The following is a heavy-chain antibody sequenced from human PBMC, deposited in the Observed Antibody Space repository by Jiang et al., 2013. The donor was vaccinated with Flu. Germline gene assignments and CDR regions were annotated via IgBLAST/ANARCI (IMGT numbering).Heavy chain of an antibody. V-gene: IGHV4-39*07. J-gene: IGHJ4*02. CDR1: GGSISDRSYY. D-gene: IGHD3-9*01. CDR3: ARVRNSILTGDYFDY. Sequence: LLKPSETLSLTCTVSGGSISDRSYYWGWIRQPPGKGLEWIGNIYYSGNTFNNPSLKSRITLSVDTSKNQFSLRLRSVTAADTAIYYCARVRNSILTGDYFDYWGQG. CDR2: IYYSGNT.